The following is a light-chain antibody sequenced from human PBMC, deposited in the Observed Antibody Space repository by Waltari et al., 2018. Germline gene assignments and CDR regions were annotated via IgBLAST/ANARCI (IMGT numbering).Light chain of an antibody. CDR3: QKYNYLPAT. V-gene: IGKV3-20*01. CDR1: QSVRTY. CDR2: GTA. Sequence: EVVLTQSPRTLSLSPGERATLSCRASQSVRTYLACSHQQPGQAPTLLIYGTATRATGPPDRISGSASGTDFSRTISRLVPEDFAVYYCQKYNYLPATFGQATKGEI. J-gene: IGKJ1*01.